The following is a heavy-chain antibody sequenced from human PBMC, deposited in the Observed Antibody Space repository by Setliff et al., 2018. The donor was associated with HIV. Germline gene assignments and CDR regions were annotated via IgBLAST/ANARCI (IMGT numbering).Heavy chain of an antibody. V-gene: IGHV4-30-2*01. CDR1: GGSISSGGYS. Sequence: SETLSLTCAVSGGSISSGGYSWTWIRQPPGKGLEWIAYIFHSGRIYYNPTLKSRVTMSVDRSKNHLSLNVTSVTAADTAVYYCAREVDYYDSSRYLLLYYFDSWGQGTLVTVSS. D-gene: IGHD3-22*01. CDR2: IFHSGRI. J-gene: IGHJ4*02. CDR3: AREVDYYDSSRYLLLYYFDS.